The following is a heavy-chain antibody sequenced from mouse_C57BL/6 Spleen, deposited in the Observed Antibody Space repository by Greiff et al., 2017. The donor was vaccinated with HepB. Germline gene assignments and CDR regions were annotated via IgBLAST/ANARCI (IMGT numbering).Heavy chain of an antibody. V-gene: IGHV1-26*01. CDR3: ARTDVCYALDY. CDR2: INPNNGGT. Sequence: EVQLQQSGPELVKPGASVKISCKASGYTFTDYYMNWVKQSHGKSLEWIGDINPNNGGTSYNQKFKGKATLTVDKSSSTAYMELRSLTSEDSAVYYCARTDVCYALDYWGQGTSVTVSS. J-gene: IGHJ4*01. CDR1: GYTFTDYY.